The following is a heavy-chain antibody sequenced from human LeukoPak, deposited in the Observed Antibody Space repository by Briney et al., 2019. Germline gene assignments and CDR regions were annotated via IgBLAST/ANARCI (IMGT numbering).Heavy chain of an antibody. Sequence: PGGSLRLSCAASGITFSSSSMNWVRQAPGKGLEWVSSISSSNSYIYYADSVKGRFTISRDNAKNSLYLQMNSLRAEDTAVYYCARDQEARSGYDLDYWGQGTLVTVSS. CDR3: ARDQEARSGYDLDY. V-gene: IGHV3-21*01. D-gene: IGHD5-12*01. CDR2: ISSSNSYI. J-gene: IGHJ4*02. CDR1: GITFSSSS.